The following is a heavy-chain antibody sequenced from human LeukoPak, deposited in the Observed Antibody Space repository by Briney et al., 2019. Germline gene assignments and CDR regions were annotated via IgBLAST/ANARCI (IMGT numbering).Heavy chain of an antibody. CDR2: IYYSGST. V-gene: IGHV4-38-2*02. D-gene: IGHD2-2*01. Sequence: SETLSLTCTVSGYSISSGYYWGWIRQPPGKGLEWIGSIYYSGSTYYNPSLKSRVTISVDTSKNQFSLKLSSVTAADTAVYYCATRKGYCSSTSCYHLDAFDIWGQGTMVTVSS. J-gene: IGHJ3*02. CDR1: GYSISSGYY. CDR3: ATRKGYCSSTSCYHLDAFDI.